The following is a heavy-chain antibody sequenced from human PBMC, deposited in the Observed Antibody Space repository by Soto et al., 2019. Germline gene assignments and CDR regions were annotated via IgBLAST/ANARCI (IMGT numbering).Heavy chain of an antibody. V-gene: IGHV4-34*02. CDR2: VCPGGRT. J-gene: IGHJ5*02. CDR3: ARGDYGQYDAYNWFDP. D-gene: IGHD3-10*01. CDR1: GGSFNNYC. Sequence: QVRLQQWGAGLVRPSETLSLTCAVYGGSFNNYCWSWIRQPPGKGLEWIGEVCPGGRTNYSPTLKREVEIAVEGSKNQFSLRLNSVTVADTAVYYCARGDYGQYDAYNWFDPWGQGNLVIVAS.